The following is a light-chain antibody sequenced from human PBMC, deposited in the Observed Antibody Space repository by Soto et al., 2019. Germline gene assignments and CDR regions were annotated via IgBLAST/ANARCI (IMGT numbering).Light chain of an antibody. J-gene: IGKJ4*01. CDR3: QQRSNWPLT. V-gene: IGKV3-11*01. CDR1: QSVSSY. CDR2: DAS. Sequence: VLTQSPGTVSLSPGERATLSCRASQSVSSYLAWYQQKPGQAPRLLIYDASNRATGIPARFSGSGSGTDFTLTISSLEPEDFAVYYCQQRSNWPLTFGGGTKVDIK.